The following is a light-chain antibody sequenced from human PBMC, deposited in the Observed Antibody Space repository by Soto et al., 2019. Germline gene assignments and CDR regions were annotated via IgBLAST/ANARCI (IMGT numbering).Light chain of an antibody. CDR3: SSYASIGTRV. Sequence: QSVLTQPASVSGSPGQSISISCSGTNSDVGGYNYVSWYQQHPGKAPKLMIYGVTNRPSGVSDRFSGSNSGNTASLTISGLQAEDEADYYCSSYASIGTRVFGEGTKLTVL. CDR2: GVT. CDR1: NSDVGGYNY. V-gene: IGLV2-14*01. J-gene: IGLJ2*01.